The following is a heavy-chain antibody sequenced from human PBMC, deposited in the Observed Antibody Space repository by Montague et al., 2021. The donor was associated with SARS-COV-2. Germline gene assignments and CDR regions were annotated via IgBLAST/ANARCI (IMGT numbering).Heavy chain of an antibody. CDR1: GFTFSNYG. D-gene: IGHD3-10*01. Sequence: SLRLSCAASGFTFSNYGMSWVRQAPGKGLEWVSLISDTGRNTHYADSVKGRFIISRDNSKNTVILQMNSLRAEDTALYYCAKSTHYYASGTYYNTYYFDHWGQGTLVSVSS. CDR2: ISDTGRNT. CDR3: AKSTHYYASGTYYNTYYFDH. V-gene: IGHV3-23*01. J-gene: IGHJ4*02.